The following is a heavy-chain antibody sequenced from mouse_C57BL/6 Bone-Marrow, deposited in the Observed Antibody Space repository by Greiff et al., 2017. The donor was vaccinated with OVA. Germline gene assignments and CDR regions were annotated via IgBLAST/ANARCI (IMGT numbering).Heavy chain of an antibody. CDR3: ARLLYYSNFYAMDY. CDR2: INPNNGGT. D-gene: IGHD2-5*01. J-gene: IGHJ4*01. CDR1: GYTFTDYY. Sequence: VQLQQSGPELVKPGASVKISCKASGYTFTDYYMNWVKQSHGKSLEWIGDINPNNGGTSYNQKCKGKATLTVDKSSSTAYMELRSLTSEDSAVYYCARLLYYSNFYAMDYWGQGTSVTVSS. V-gene: IGHV1-26*01.